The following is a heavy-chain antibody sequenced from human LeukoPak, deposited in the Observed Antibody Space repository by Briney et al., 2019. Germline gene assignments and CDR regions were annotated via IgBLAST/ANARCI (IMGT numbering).Heavy chain of an antibody. V-gene: IGHV4-34*01. D-gene: IGHD6-19*01. CDR3: ARFVVGQWLINY. CDR2: INHSGST. J-gene: IGHJ4*02. Sequence: SETLSLTCTVSGGSISSYYWSWIRQPPGKGLEWIGEINHSGSTNYNPSLKSRVTISVDTSKNQFSLKLSSVTAADTAVYYCARFVVGQWLINYWGQGALVTVSS. CDR1: GGSISSYY.